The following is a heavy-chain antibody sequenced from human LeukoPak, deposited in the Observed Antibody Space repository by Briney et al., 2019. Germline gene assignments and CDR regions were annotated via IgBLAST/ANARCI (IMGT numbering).Heavy chain of an antibody. CDR3: ARGNMYNSDWYSEY. V-gene: IGHV1-18*01. Sequence: GASVKVSCKASGGTFSSYAITWVRQAPGQGLEWMGWISAYNGKTDYAQKLQGRVTMTTDTSTSTAYMELRSLRSDDTAVYYCARGNMYNSDWYSEYWGQGTLVTVSS. CDR2: ISAYNGKT. D-gene: IGHD6-19*01. CDR1: GGTFSSYA. J-gene: IGHJ4*02.